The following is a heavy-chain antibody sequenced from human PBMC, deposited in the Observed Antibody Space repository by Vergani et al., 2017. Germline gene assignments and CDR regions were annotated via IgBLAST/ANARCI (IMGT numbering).Heavy chain of an antibody. CDR2: INAGNGNT. V-gene: IGHV1-3*01. CDR1: GYTFTSYA. CDR3: ARDSNPHTYYYYYGMDV. J-gene: IGHJ6*02. D-gene: IGHD4-11*01. Sequence: QVQLVQSGAEVTKPGASVKVSCKASGYTFTSYAMHWVRQAPGQRLEWMGWINAGNGNTKYSQTFQGRVTITRDTSARTAYMELSSMRSEDTAVDYCARDSNPHTYYYYYGMDVGGQGTTVTVSS.